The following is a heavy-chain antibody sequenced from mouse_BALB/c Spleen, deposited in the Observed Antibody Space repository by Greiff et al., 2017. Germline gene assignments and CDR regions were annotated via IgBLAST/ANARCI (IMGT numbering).Heavy chain of an antibody. J-gene: IGHJ2*01. CDR2: ILPGSGST. Sequence: QVQLQQSGAELMKPGASVKISCKATGYTFSSYWIEWVKQRPGHGLEWIGEILPGSGSTNYNEKFKGKATFTADTSSNTAYMQLSSLTSEDSAVYYCARLSSGYHFDYWGQGTTLTVSS. CDR3: ARLSSGYHFDY. V-gene: IGHV1-9*01. D-gene: IGHD3-1*01. CDR1: GYTFSSYW.